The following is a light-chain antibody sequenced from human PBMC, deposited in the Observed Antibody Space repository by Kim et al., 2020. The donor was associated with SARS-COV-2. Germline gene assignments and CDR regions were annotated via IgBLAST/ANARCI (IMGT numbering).Light chain of an antibody. V-gene: IGLV1-51*01. CDR3: GSWDSSLSAGV. Sequence: GQRVTISCSGCNSNIGVNYVAWYQQLPGTPPKLLIYDNNQRTSGIPDRFSGSKSGTSATLGIIGLQTGDEADYYCGSWDSSLSAGVFGGGTQLTVL. CDR2: DNN. J-gene: IGLJ3*02. CDR1: NSNIGVNY.